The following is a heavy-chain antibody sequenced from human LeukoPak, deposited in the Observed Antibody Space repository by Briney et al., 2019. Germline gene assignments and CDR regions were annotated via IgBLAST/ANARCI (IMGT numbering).Heavy chain of an antibody. CDR1: GYTFTGYY. CDR2: INPNSGGT. D-gene: IGHD3-22*01. CDR3: AREVLRDYYDSSGYYS. V-gene: IGHV1-2*02. Sequence: ASVKVSCKASGYTFTGYYMHWVRQAPGQGLEWMGWINPNSGGTNYAQKFQGRVTMTRDTSTSTVYMELSSLRSEDTAVYYCAREVLRDYYDSSGYYSWGQGTLVTVSS. J-gene: IGHJ4*02.